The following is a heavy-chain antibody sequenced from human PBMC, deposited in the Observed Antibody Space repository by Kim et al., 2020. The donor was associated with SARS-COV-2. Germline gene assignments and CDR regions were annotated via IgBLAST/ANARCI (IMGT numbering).Heavy chain of an antibody. CDR1: GGSISSSSYY. J-gene: IGHJ5*02. Sequence: SETLSLTCTVSGGSISSSSYYWGWIRQPPGKGLEWIGSIYYSGSTYYNPSLKSRVTISVDTSKNQFSLKLSSVTAADTAVYYCARPTAGRSRDWFDPWGQGTLVTVSS. CDR3: ARPTAGRSRDWFDP. CDR2: IYYSGST. V-gene: IGHV4-39*01.